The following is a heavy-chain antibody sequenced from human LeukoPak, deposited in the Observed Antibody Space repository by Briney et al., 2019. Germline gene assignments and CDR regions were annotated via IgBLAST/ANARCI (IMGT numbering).Heavy chain of an antibody. V-gene: IGHV4-59*01. J-gene: IGHJ4*02. CDR1: GGSINGYY. Sequence: SETLSLTCTVSGGSINGYYWSWIRQPPGKGLEWIGYINYSGSTNHNPSLKSRVTISVDRSKNQFSLKLSSVTAADTAVYYCARFYYDGSGNHIDYGGRGTLVTVSS. CDR2: INYSGST. CDR3: ARFYYDGSGNHIDY. D-gene: IGHD3-10*01.